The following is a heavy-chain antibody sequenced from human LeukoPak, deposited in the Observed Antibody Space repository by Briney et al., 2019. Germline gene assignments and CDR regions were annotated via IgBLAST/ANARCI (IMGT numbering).Heavy chain of an antibody. CDR3: ARLYSGSYFPPYYFDY. Sequence: SETLSLTCTVSGGSISSSSYYWGWIRQPPGKGLEWIGSIYYSGSTYYNPSLKSRVTISVDTSKTQFSLKLSSVPAADTAVYYCARLYSGSYFPPYYFDYWGQGTLVTVSS. CDR2: IYYSGST. J-gene: IGHJ4*02. CDR1: GGSISSSSYY. D-gene: IGHD1-26*01. V-gene: IGHV4-39*01.